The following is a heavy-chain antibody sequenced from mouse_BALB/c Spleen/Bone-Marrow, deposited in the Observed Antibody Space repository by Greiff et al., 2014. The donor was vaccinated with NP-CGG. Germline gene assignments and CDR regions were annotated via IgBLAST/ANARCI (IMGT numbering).Heavy chain of an antibody. D-gene: IGHD2-1*01. V-gene: IGHV1S41*01. J-gene: IGHJ4*01. CDR1: GYTFTNYW. Sequence: DLGKPGASGKLSCKASGYTFTNYWVNWVKKKAGQGLGGIRRIAPGSGSTYYNEIFKGKATLTVDTSSSTAYIQLSSLSSEDSAVYFCARGIYYGNYVYAMDYWGQGTSVTVSS. CDR2: IAPGSGST. CDR3: ARGIYYGNYVYAMDY.